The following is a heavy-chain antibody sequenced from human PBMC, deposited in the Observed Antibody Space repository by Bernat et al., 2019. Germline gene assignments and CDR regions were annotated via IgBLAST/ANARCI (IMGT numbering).Heavy chain of an antibody. CDR3: AVGGEVRPYYYGMDV. CDR1: GGSISTYY. CDR2: IYHSGST. J-gene: IGHJ6*02. Sequence: QVQLQESGPGLVKPSETLSLTCTVSGGSISTYYWSWIRQPPGKGLEWIGYIYHSGSTNYNPSLKSRVTISVDTSENQFSLKLSSVTAADTAVYYCAVGGEVRPYYYGMDVWGQGTTVTVSS. V-gene: IGHV4-59*08. D-gene: IGHD3-16*01.